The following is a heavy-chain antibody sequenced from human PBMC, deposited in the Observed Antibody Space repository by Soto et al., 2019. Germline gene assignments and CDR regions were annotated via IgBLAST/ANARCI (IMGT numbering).Heavy chain of an antibody. CDR2: ISSNGGST. J-gene: IGHJ6*03. D-gene: IGHD1-7*01. Sequence: PGGSLRLSCAASGFTFSSYAMHWVRQAPGKGLEYVSAISSNGGSTYYANSVKGRFTISRDNSKNTLYLQMGSLRAEDMAVYYCARDHLAGSRYNWNYLGDYMDVWGKWTTVTVSS. V-gene: IGHV3-64*01. CDR3: ARDHLAGSRYNWNYLGDYMDV. CDR1: GFTFSSYA.